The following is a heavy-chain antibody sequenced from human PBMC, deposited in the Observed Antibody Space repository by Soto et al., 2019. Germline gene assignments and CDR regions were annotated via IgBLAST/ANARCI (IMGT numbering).Heavy chain of an antibody. CDR2: MNPNSGNT. CDR1: GYTFTSYD. Sequence: ASVKVSCKASGYTFTSYDINWVRQATGQGLEWMGWMNPNSGNTGYAQKFQGRVTMTRNTSISTAYMELSSLRSEDTAVYYCARMGRDCSGGSCYQYYYYYYYMDVWGKGTTVTVSS. D-gene: IGHD2-15*01. V-gene: IGHV1-8*01. J-gene: IGHJ6*03. CDR3: ARMGRDCSGGSCYQYYYYYYYMDV.